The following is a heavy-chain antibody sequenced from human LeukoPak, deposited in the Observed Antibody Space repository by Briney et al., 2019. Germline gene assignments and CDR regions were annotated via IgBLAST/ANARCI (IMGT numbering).Heavy chain of an antibody. Sequence: RASVKVSYKVSGYTLTELSMHWVRQAPGKGLEWMGGFDPEDGETIYAQKFQGRVTMTEDTSTDTAYMELSSLRSEDTAVYYCATITPNKGYFDYWGQGTLVTVSS. D-gene: IGHD1/OR15-1a*01. CDR2: FDPEDGET. CDR1: GYTLTELS. CDR3: ATITPNKGYFDY. V-gene: IGHV1-24*01. J-gene: IGHJ4*02.